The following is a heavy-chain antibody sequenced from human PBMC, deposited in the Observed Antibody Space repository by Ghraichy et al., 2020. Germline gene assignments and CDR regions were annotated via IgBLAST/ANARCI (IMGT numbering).Heavy chain of an antibody. J-gene: IGHJ6*04. CDR1: GGSISSYY. CDR3: ARDPISLYCSSTSCYTFYNGMDV. CDR2: IYYSGST. V-gene: IGHV4-59*01. Sequence: SETLSLTCTVSGGSISSYYWSWIRQPPGKGLEWIGYIYYSGSTNYNPSLKSRVTISVDTSKNQFSLKLSSVTAADTAVYYCARDPISLYCSSTSCYTFYNGMDVWGKGTTVTVSS. D-gene: IGHD2-2*02.